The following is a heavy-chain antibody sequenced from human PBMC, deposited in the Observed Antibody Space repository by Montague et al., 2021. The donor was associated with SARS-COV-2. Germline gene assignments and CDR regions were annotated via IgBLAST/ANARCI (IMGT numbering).Heavy chain of an antibody. CDR3: ARGHLSVSMIVVVFTSASYYFDY. CDR1: GGSFGDDH. J-gene: IGHJ4*02. D-gene: IGHD3-22*01. CDR2: IKQSGNT. V-gene: IGHV4-34*01. Sequence: SETLSLTCGVYGGSFGDDHWSWIRQPPGKGLEWIGDIKQSGNTNYNPSLKRRVTISVDTSKNQFSLKLTSVTAADTAVYFCARGHLSVSMIVVVFTSASYYFDYWGQGAQVTVSS.